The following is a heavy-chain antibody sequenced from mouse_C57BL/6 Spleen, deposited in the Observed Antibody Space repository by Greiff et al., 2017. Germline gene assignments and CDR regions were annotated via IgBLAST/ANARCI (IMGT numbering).Heavy chain of an antibody. CDR2: IHPSDSDT. CDR3: ATGGYDRDYAMDY. CDR1: GYTFTSYW. J-gene: IGHJ4*01. D-gene: IGHD2-2*01. V-gene: IGHV1-74*01. Sequence: QVQLKQPGAELVKPGASVKVSCKASGYTFTSYWMHWVKQRPGQGLEWIGRIHPSDSDTNYNQKFKGKATLTVDKSSSTAYMQLSSLTSEDSAVYYCATGGYDRDYAMDYWGQGTSVTVSS.